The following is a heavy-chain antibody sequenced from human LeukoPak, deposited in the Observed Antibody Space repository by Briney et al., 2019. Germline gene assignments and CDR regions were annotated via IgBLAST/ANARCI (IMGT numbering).Heavy chain of an antibody. J-gene: IGHJ4*02. CDR2: ISEGVGNT. Sequence: KAGGSLRLSCAASGFTFTNYAMTWVRQAPGKGLEWVSGISEGVGNTYYADSVKGRFTISRDHSKSTLYLQMNSLRAEDTALYYCAKREKGTTGRFFDYWGQGTPVTVSS. V-gene: IGHV3-23*01. CDR3: AKREKGTTGRFFDY. CDR1: GFTFTNYA. D-gene: IGHD4-17*01.